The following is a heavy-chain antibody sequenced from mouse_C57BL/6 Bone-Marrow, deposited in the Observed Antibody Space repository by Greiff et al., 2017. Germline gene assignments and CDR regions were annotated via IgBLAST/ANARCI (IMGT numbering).Heavy chain of an antibody. CDR3: WDY. J-gene: IGHJ4*01. CDR2: IDPSDSYT. CDR1: GYTFTSYW. Sequence: VHLVESGAELVRPGASVKLSCKASGYTFTSYWMHWVKQRPGQGLEWIGEIDPSDSYTNYNQKFKGKSTLTVDKSSSTAYMQLSSLTSEDSAVYYWWDYWGQGTSVTVSS. V-gene: IGHV1-69*01.